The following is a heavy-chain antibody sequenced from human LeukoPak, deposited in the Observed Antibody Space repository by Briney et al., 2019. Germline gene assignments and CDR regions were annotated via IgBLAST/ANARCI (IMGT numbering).Heavy chain of an antibody. V-gene: IGHV3-23*01. D-gene: IGHD3-3*01. Sequence: GGSLRLSCAGSGFTFSNYAMSWVRQAPGKGLEGVSVISGNGDTTYYADSVKGRFTISRDSSKNTLYLQMTSLRAEDTAIYSCAKDYRGSGYFFDVWGQGTMVAVSS. CDR1: GFTFSNYA. CDR2: ISGNGDTT. CDR3: AKDYRGSGYFFDV. J-gene: IGHJ3*01.